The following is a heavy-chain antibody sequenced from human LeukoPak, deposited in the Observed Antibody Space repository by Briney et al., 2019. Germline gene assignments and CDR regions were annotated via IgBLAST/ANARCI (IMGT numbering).Heavy chain of an antibody. D-gene: IGHD1-26*01. Sequence: GSLRLSCAASGFTFSSYWMSWVRQAPGKGLEWVANIKQDGSEKYYVDSVKGRFTISRDNAKNSLYLQMNSLRAEDTAVYYCARDLPSGSYYFSYWGQGTLVTVSS. CDR3: ARDLPSGSYYFSY. J-gene: IGHJ4*02. CDR1: GFTFSSYW. CDR2: IKQDGSEK. V-gene: IGHV3-7*03.